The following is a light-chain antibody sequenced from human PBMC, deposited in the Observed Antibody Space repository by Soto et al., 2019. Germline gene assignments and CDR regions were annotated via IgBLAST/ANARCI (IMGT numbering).Light chain of an antibody. CDR2: EAS. CDR3: QQYNGYWT. V-gene: IGKV1-5*03. Sequence: DIQMTQSPSTLSASVEDRVTITCRASQSISDSLAWYQQKPGKAPKLLIYEASNLKSGVPSRFSGSGSGTEYPLTISSLQPDDFASYYCQQYNGYWTFGQGTKVEIK. J-gene: IGKJ1*01. CDR1: QSISDS.